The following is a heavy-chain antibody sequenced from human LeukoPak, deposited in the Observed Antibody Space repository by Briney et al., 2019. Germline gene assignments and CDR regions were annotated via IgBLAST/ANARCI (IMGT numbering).Heavy chain of an antibody. CDR3: ARGIWTATSVQYYLDY. J-gene: IGHJ4*02. CDR2: ISYDGSNK. V-gene: IGHV3-30*04. Sequence: GGSLRLSCAASGFTFSSYAMHWVRQAPGKGLEWVAVISYDGSNKYYADSVKGRFTISRDNSKNTLYLQMNSLRSEDTAVYYCARGIWTATSVQYYLDYWGQGTLVTVSS. D-gene: IGHD3/OR15-3a*01. CDR1: GFTFSSYA.